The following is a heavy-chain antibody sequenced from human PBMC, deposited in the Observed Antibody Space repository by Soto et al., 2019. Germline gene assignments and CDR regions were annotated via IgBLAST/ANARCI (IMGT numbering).Heavy chain of an antibody. CDR1: GDSVSSNSAA. J-gene: IGHJ5*02. D-gene: IGHD6-19*01. CDR3: ARGEQWHAVNWFDP. CDR2: TYYRSKWYN. V-gene: IGHV6-1*01. Sequence: SPTLSLTCVISGDSVSSNSAAWNWIRQSPSRGLDWLGRTYYRSKWYNDYAVSVKSRVTINPDTSKNQFSLQLNSVTPKATAVYYCARGEQWHAVNWFDPWGQGTLVTVSS.